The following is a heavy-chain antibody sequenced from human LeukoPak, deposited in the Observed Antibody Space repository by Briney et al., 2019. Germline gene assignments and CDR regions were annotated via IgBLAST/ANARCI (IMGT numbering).Heavy chain of an antibody. V-gene: IGHV3-53*01. CDR2: IYSGGST. D-gene: IGHD3-10*01. CDR1: GFTVSSNY. Sequence: GGSLRLSCAASGFTVSSNYMSWVRQAPGKGLEWVSVIYSGGSTYYADSVKGRFTISRDNSKNTLYLQMNSLRAEDTAVYYCARDNPQDQGGSGSYPPLSYWGQGTLVTVSS. CDR3: ARDNPQDQGGSGSYPPLSY. J-gene: IGHJ4*02.